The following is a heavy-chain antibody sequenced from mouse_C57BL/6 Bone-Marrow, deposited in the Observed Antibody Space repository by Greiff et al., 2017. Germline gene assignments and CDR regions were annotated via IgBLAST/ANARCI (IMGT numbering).Heavy chain of an antibody. J-gene: IGHJ4*01. CDR2: ISSGGDYI. D-gene: IGHD1-1*02. CDR1: GFTFSSYA. Sequence: LQQSGEGLVKPGGSLKLSCAASGFTFSSYAMSWVRQTPEKRLEWVAYISSGGDYIYYADTVKGRFTISRDNARNTLYLQMSSLKSEDTAMYYCTRGGVGHYYAMDYWGQGTSVTVSS. V-gene: IGHV5-9-1*02. CDR3: TRGGVGHYYAMDY.